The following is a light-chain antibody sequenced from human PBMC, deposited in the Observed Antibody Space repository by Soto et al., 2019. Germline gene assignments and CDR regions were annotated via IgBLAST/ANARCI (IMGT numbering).Light chain of an antibody. CDR3: SSYAGSYVV. CDR1: SSDVGGYNY. Sequence: QSALTQPRSVSGSPGQSVTISCTGTSSDVGGYNYVSWYQQHPGKAPKLMIFDVSQRPSGVPDRFSGSKSGNTASLTISGLQAEDEADYYCSSYAGSYVVFDGGTKLTVL. J-gene: IGLJ2*01. CDR2: DVS. V-gene: IGLV2-11*01.